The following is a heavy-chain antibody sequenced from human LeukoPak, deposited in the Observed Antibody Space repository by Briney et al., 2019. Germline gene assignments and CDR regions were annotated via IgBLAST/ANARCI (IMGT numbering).Heavy chain of an antibody. CDR1: GFTLGSHD. CDR2: ISSGFHT. D-gene: IGHD5-18*01. V-gene: IGHV3-13*01. J-gene: IGHJ4*02. Sequence: GGSLRLSCTASGFTLGSHDMHWVRQTTGEGLEWVAAISSGFHTFYAASVKGRFTVSRDDAKNSLYLQMNSLRAGDTALYNCVREARGYHYTYFDYWGQGTLVTVSS. CDR3: VREARGYHYTYFDY.